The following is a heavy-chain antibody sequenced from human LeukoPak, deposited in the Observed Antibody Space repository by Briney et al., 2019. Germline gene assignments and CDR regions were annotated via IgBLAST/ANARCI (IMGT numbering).Heavy chain of an antibody. CDR2: IIPIFGTA. V-gene: IGHV1-69*05. Sequence: SVKVSCKASGGTFSSYAISWVRQAPGQGLEWMGRIIPIFGTANYAQKFQGRVTITTDESKSTAYMELSSLRSEDTAVYYCARDQLGDTTPGSVDYWGQGTLVTVSS. CDR3: ARDQLGDTTPGSVDY. D-gene: IGHD2-21*02. CDR1: GGTFSSYA. J-gene: IGHJ4*02.